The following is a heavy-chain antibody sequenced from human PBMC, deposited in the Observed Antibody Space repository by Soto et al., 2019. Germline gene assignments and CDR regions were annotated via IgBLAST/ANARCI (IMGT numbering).Heavy chain of an antibody. CDR3: ARDLDYYGSGSHYYYGMGV. CDR1: GGTFSRYA. J-gene: IGHJ6*01. Sequence: QVLLVQSGAEVKKPGSSVKVSCKASGGTFSRYAFSWVRQAPGQGLEWMGGIVPIYGTRGFAQKFQGRLTITADEPTRTAYMELSSLRSEDTAVYYCARDLDYYGSGSHYYYGMGVW. CDR2: IVPIYGTR. D-gene: IGHD3-10*01. V-gene: IGHV1-69*01.